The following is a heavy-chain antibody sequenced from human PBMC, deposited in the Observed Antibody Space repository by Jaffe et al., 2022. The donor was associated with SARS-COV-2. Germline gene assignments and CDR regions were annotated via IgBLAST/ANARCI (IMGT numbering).Heavy chain of an antibody. CDR3: AKSWAPGDAFDI. Sequence: QVQLQESGPGLVKPSQTLSLTCSVSGGSISSDDYYWSWIRQPAGKGLEWIGRIYTSESANYNPSLKSRVTISVDTSNNQFSLKVSSVTAADTAMYYCAKSWAPGDAFDIWGQGTMVTVSS. CDR1: GGSISSDDYY. D-gene: IGHD6-13*01. CDR2: IYTSESA. J-gene: IGHJ3*02. V-gene: IGHV4-61*02.